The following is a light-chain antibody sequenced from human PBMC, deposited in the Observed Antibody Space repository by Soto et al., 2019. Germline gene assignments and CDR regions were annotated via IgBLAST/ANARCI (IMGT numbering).Light chain of an antibody. J-gene: IGKJ1*01. CDR1: QNVDSNY. V-gene: IGKV3-20*01. Sequence: EIWLTQYPGTLSLSPGERATLSCRASQNVDSNYLAWYQQKPGQAPRIIIFGASGRATGIPERFSGSGYGTDFTLTISRLEPEDFAMYYCQQYGSLSWTFGHGTKVDIK. CDR3: QQYGSLSWT. CDR2: GAS.